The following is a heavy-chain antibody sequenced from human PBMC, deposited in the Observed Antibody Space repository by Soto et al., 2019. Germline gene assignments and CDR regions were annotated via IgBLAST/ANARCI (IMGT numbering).Heavy chain of an antibody. V-gene: IGHV1-3*01. D-gene: IGHD5-18*01. CDR1: GNTFTSYA. CDR3: VREEHNYGRTFDY. CDR2: INAGNGNT. J-gene: IGHJ4*02. Sequence: ALVKVSCKASGNTFTSYAMHWVRQAPGQRLEWMGWINAGNGNTKYSQKFQGRVTITRDTSASTAYMELTSLRSDDTAVYYCVREEHNYGRTFDYWGQETRVTVSS.